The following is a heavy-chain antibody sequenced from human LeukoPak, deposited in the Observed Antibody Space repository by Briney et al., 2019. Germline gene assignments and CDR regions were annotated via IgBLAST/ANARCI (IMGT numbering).Heavy chain of an antibody. Sequence: PGGSLRLSCEASGFTFSNYVIHWVRQAPGKGLEWLAVMSYDGTNKYYTDSVKGRFTISRDHSKTTVDLQMDSLGGADTAVYYCARSPTYYYMDVWGKGTTVTVSS. J-gene: IGHJ6*03. CDR1: GFTFSNYV. V-gene: IGHV3-30-3*01. CDR2: MSYDGTNK. CDR3: ARSPTYYYMDV.